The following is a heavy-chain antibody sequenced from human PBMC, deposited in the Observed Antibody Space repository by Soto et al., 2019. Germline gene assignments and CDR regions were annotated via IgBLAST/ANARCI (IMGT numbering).Heavy chain of an antibody. J-gene: IGHJ4*02. V-gene: IGHV4-34*01. CDR2: INHSGST. CDR3: ARTCKFDC. Sequence: QVQLQQWGAGLLKPSETLSLTCAVYCGSFRGYYWSWIRQPPGKGLEWIGEINHSGSTNYNPSLKSRVTMSVDTSKNQFSLKLSSVTAADTAVYYCARTCKFDCWGQGTLVTVSS. CDR1: CGSFRGYY.